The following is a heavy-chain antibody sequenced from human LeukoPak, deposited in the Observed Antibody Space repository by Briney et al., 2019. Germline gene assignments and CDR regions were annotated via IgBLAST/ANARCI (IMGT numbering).Heavy chain of an antibody. V-gene: IGHV1-18*01. Sequence: ASVTVSCKASGYTFTSYGISWVRQAPGQGLEWMGWISAYNGNTNYAQKLQGRVTMTTDTSTSTAYMELRSLRSDDTAVYYCARDSSSGWYLFNWFDPWGQGTLVTVSS. CDR2: ISAYNGNT. CDR3: ARDSSSGWYLFNWFDP. J-gene: IGHJ5*02. D-gene: IGHD6-19*01. CDR1: GYTFTSYG.